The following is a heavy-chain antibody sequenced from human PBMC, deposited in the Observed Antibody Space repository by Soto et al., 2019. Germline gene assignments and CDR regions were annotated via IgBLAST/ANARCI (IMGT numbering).Heavy chain of an antibody. V-gene: IGHV3-15*07. CDR1: GFTFSNAW. CDR3: TTGGYDILTGYYYYGMDV. Sequence: GGSLRLSCAASGFTFSNAWMNWVRQAPGKGLEWVGRIKSKTDGGTTDYAAPVKGRFTISRDDSKNTLYLQMNSLKTEDTAVYYCTTGGYDILTGYYYYGMDVWGQGTTVTVS. J-gene: IGHJ6*02. CDR2: IKSKTDGGTT. D-gene: IGHD3-9*01.